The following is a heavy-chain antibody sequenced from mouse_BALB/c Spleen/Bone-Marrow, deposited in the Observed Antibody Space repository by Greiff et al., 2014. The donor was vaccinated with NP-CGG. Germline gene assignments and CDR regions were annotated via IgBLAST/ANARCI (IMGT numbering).Heavy chain of an antibody. CDR3: AREANWNFDY. CDR2: IYPGNVNT. J-gene: IGHJ2*01. CDR1: GYTFTSYY. V-gene: IGHV1S56*01. Sequence: VQLQQSGPELVKPGASVRISCKAAGYTFTSYYIHWVKQRPGQGLEWIGWIYPGNVNTKYNEKFKGKATLTADKSSSTAYFLLSSPTSEDSAVYFCAREANWNFDYWGQGTTLTVSS. D-gene: IGHD4-1*01.